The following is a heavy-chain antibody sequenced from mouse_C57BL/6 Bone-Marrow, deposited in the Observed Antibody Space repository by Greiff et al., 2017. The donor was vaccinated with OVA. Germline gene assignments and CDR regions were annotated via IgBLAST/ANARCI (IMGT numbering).Heavy chain of an antibody. Sequence: QVQLQQPGAELVKPGASVKLSCKASGYTFTSYWMQWVKQRPGQGLEWIGEIDPSASYTNYNQKFKGKATLTVDTSSSTAYMQLSSLTSEDSAVYYCARDPIYYYGSSYVGTTFDYWGQGTTLTVSS. CDR1: GYTFTSYW. J-gene: IGHJ2*01. D-gene: IGHD1-1*01. CDR3: ARDPIYYYGSSYVGTTFDY. V-gene: IGHV1-50*01. CDR2: IDPSASYT.